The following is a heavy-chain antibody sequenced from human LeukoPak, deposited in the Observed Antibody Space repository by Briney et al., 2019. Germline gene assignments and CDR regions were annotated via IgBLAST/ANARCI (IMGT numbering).Heavy chain of an antibody. Sequence: PSETLSLTCAVYGGSFSGYYWSWIRQPPGKGLEWIGEINHSGSTNYNPSLKSRVTISVDTSKNQFSLKLSSATAADTAVYYCARGGRQQLVPYYYYMDVWGKGTTVTVSS. V-gene: IGHV4-34*01. CDR1: GGSFSGYY. J-gene: IGHJ6*03. CDR3: ARGGRQQLVPYYYYMDV. D-gene: IGHD6-13*01. CDR2: INHSGST.